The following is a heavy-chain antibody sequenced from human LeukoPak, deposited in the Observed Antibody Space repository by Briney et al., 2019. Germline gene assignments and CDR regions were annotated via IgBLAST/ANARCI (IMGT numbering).Heavy chain of an antibody. CDR3: ARDRGIVVVVAVMYAQDDGFDI. D-gene: IGHD2-15*01. Sequence: GGSLRLSCAASGFTFSDYSMNWVRQAPGKGLEWVASISSSSSYIYYADSVRGRFTISRDNAKNSLYLQMNSLRAEDTAVYYCARDRGIVVVVAVMYAQDDGFDIWGQGTMVTVSS. J-gene: IGHJ3*02. CDR1: GFTFSDYS. V-gene: IGHV3-21*01. CDR2: ISSSSSYI.